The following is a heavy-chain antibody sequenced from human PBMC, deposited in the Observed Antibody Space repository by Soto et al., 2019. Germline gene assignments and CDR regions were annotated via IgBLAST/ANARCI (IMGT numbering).Heavy chain of an antibody. CDR2: IYYSGSN. V-gene: IGHV4-31*03. CDR1: GGSISSGGYY. D-gene: IGHD5-18*01. CDR3: ARWGVTAMVTW. J-gene: IGHJ4*02. Sequence: QVQLQESGPGLVKPSQTLSLTCTVSGGSISSGGYYWSWIRQHPGKGLEWIGYIYYSGSNYYNPSLKSRVTISVDKSKNQFSLKLSSVTAADAAVYYCARWGVTAMVTWWGQGTLVTVSS.